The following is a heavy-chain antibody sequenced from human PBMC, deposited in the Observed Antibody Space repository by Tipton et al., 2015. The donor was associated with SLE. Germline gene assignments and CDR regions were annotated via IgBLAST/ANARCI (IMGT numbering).Heavy chain of an antibody. CDR1: GGSISSYY. CDR2: IYYSGST. V-gene: IGHV4-59*01. D-gene: IGHD5-18*01. J-gene: IGHJ4*02. CDR3: ARGQTAMADY. Sequence: TLSLTCTVSGGSISSYYWSRIRQPPGKGLEWIGYIYYSGSTNYNPSLKSRVTISVDTSKNQFSLKLSSVTAADTAVYYCARGQTAMADYWGQGTLVTVSS.